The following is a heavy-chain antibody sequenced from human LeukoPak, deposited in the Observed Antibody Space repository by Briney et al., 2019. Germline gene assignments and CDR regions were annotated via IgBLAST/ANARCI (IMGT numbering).Heavy chain of an antibody. Sequence: SEALSLTCTVSGGSISSSSYYWGWIRQPPGKGLEWIGSIYYSGSTYYNPSLKSRVTISVDTSKNQFSLKLSSVTAADTAVYYCARERDLDDAFDIWGQGTMVTVSS. J-gene: IGHJ3*02. CDR3: ARERDLDDAFDI. CDR1: GGSISSSSYY. D-gene: IGHD3-3*01. V-gene: IGHV4-39*02. CDR2: IYYSGST.